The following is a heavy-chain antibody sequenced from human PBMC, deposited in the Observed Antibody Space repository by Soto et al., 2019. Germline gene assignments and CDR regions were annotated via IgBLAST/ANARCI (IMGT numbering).Heavy chain of an antibody. CDR2: IHYSGSV. D-gene: IGHD2-21*02. Sequence: QVQLQESGPGLVRPSQTLSLTCTVSGGSISYDHYHWTWIRQPPGKGLEWIGYIHYSGSVVYNPSLQSRLSMSVDTSKNLFSLKWSSVTAADTAVYFCAREDDGGDRDYYGLDVWGQGTTVTVSS. V-gene: IGHV4-30-4*01. CDR1: GGSISYDHYH. J-gene: IGHJ6*02. CDR3: AREDDGGDRDYYGLDV.